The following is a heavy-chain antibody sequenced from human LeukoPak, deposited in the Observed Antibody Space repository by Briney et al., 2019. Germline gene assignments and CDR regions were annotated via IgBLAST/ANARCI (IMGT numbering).Heavy chain of an antibody. CDR2: ISSSSSYI. Sequence: GGSLRLSCAASGFTFSSYSMNWVRQAPGKGLEWVSSISSSSSYISYADSVKGRFTISRDNAKNSLYLQMNSLRAEDTAVYYCARLKGYSSSWYEDYWGQGTLVTVSS. V-gene: IGHV3-21*01. D-gene: IGHD6-13*01. CDR1: GFTFSSYS. CDR3: ARLKGYSSSWYEDY. J-gene: IGHJ4*02.